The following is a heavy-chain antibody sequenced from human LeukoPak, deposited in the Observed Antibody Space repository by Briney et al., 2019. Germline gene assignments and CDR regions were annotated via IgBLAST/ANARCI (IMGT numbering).Heavy chain of an antibody. J-gene: IGHJ4*02. V-gene: IGHV3-30-3*01. D-gene: IGHD3-16*01. CDR1: GFTFNNYP. CDR2: ISYDGSNK. Sequence: GRSLRLSCAASGFTFNNYPMHWVRQAPGKGLEWVAVISYDGSNKYYADSVKGRFTISRNNSKNTLYLQMNSLRAEDTAVYYCARGGGNCLDYWGQGTLGAVSS. CDR3: ARGGGNCLDY.